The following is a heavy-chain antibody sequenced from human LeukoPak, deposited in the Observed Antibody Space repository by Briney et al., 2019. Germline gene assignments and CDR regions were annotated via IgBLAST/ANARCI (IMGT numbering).Heavy chain of an antibody. Sequence: ASVKVSCKASGYTFTGYYMHWVRQAPGQGLEWMGWINPNSGGTNYAQKFQGRVTMTTDTSTSTAYMELRSLRSDDTAVYYCARDGSGSGPYYGMDVWGQGTTVTVSS. D-gene: IGHD3-10*01. CDR2: INPNSGGT. CDR1: GYTFTGYY. CDR3: ARDGSGSGPYYGMDV. V-gene: IGHV1-2*02. J-gene: IGHJ6*02.